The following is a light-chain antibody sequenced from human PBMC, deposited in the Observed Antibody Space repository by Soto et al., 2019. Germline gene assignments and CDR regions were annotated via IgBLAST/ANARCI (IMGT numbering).Light chain of an antibody. CDR2: WAS. J-gene: IGKJ2*01. Sequence: DIVMTQPPESLAVSLGERATINCKSTQSLLYSTNNTNYLNWYQQKPGHPPRLLIYWASTRESGVPDRFSGSGFRTDFTLTISSLQAEDVAVYYYQQCYRVPYTFGQGTKLEIK. V-gene: IGKV4-1*01. CDR3: QQCYRVPYT. CDR1: QSLLYSTNNTNY.